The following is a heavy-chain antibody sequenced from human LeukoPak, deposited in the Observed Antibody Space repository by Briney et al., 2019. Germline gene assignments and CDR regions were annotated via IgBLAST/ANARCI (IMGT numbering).Heavy chain of an antibody. V-gene: IGHV4-39*01. CDR2: IYSSGST. D-gene: IGHD6-19*01. J-gene: IGHJ5*02. Sequence: SETLSLTCTVSGGSISSSSYYWGWIRQPPGKGLEWIGSIYSSGSTSYNPSLKSRVTLSVDTSKNQFSLKLSSVTAADTAFYYCARQAAVTGTSSFDPWGHGTLVTVSS. CDR1: GGSISSSSYY. CDR3: ARQAAVTGTSSFDP.